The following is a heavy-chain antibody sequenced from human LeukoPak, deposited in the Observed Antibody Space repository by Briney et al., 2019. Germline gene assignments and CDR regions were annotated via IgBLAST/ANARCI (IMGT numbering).Heavy chain of an antibody. CDR2: IYGADAA. Sequence: GGSLRLSCAASGFNVSSNYMTWIRQAPGKGLEWVSLIYGADAAYYAESVRGRFTISRDNLKNTLFLQMNSLRVEDTAVYYCVTSTGQQFIPYDYWGQGTHVTVSS. CDR3: VTSTGQQFIPYDY. D-gene: IGHD6-13*01. CDR1: GFNVSSNY. V-gene: IGHV3-66*02. J-gene: IGHJ4*02.